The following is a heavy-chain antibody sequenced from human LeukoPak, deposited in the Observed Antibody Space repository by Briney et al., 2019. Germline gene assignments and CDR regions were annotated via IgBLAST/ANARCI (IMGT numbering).Heavy chain of an antibody. CDR3: AKSRAPDTTLLFDY. D-gene: IGHD1-1*01. Sequence: GGSLRLSCAASGFTFNNYAMNWVRQAPGRGLEWVSAITIGATDTFYLDSVKGRFTISRDNSKNTLYLQMSSLRAEDTAIYYCAKSRAPDTTLLFDYWGQGTLVTVSS. J-gene: IGHJ4*02. CDR2: ITIGATDT. CDR1: GFTFNNYA. V-gene: IGHV3-23*01.